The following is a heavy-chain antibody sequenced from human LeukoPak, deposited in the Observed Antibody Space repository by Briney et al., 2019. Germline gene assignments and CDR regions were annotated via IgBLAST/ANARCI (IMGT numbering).Heavy chain of an antibody. CDR3: ARDCIAAAGTVWFDP. CDR2: IYYSGST. D-gene: IGHD6-13*01. CDR1: GDSISSSSYY. V-gene: IGHV4-39*07. Sequence: SETLSLTCTVSGDSISSSSYYWGWVRQPPGKGLEWIGRIYYSGSTYYNPSLTSRVTISVDTSKTQFSLKLSSVTAADTAVYYCARDCIAAAGTVWFDPWGQGTLATVSS. J-gene: IGHJ5*02.